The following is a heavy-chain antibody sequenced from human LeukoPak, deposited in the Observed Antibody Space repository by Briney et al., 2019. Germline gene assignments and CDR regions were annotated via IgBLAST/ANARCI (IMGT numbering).Heavy chain of an antibody. CDR1: GYTFTSYY. Sequence: ASVKVSCKASGYTFTSYYMHWVRQAPGQGLEWMGIINSSGGSTSYAQKFQGRVTMTRDTSTSTVYMELSSLRSEDTAVYYCASLEAPNAFDIWGQGTMVTVSS. V-gene: IGHV1-46*01. J-gene: IGHJ3*02. CDR2: INSSGGST. D-gene: IGHD3-3*01. CDR3: ASLEAPNAFDI.